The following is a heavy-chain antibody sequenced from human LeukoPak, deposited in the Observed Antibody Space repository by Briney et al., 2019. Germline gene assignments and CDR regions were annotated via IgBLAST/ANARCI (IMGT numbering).Heavy chain of an antibody. CDR1: GYTFTGYY. D-gene: IGHD2-21*01. V-gene: IGHV1-2*02. Sequence: ASVKVSCKASGYTFTGYYMHWVRQAPGQGLEWMGWINPNSGGTNYAQKFQGRVTMTRDTSISTAYMELSRLRSDDTAVYYCARRVVIASPYFDYWGQGTLVTVSS. J-gene: IGHJ4*02. CDR2: INPNSGGT. CDR3: ARRVVIASPYFDY.